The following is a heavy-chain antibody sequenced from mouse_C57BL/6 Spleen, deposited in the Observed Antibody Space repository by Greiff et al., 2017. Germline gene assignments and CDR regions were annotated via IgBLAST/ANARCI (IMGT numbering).Heavy chain of an antibody. J-gene: IGHJ3*01. CDR1: GYAFSSSW. D-gene: IGHD2-5*01. CDR3: ARSDYSNLFAY. CDR2: IYPGDGDT. Sequence: QVQLKESGPELVKPGASVKISCKASGYAFSSSWLNWVKQRPGKGLEWIGRIYPGDGDTNYNGKFKGKATLTADKSSSTAYMQLSSLTSEASAVYFCARSDYSNLFAYWGQGTLVTVSA. V-gene: IGHV1-82*01.